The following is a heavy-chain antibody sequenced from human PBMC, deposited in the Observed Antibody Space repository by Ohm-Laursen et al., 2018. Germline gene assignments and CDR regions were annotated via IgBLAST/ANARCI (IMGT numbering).Heavy chain of an antibody. J-gene: IGHJ4*02. CDR3: AKDSGYDSPEEHDY. CDR1: GFTFSSYA. CDR2: ISGSDGST. V-gene: IGHV3-23*01. Sequence: SLRLSCAASGFTFSSYAMSWVRQAPGKGLEWVSAISGSDGSTYYADSVKGRFTISRDNSKNTLYLQMNSLRAEDTAVYYCAKDSGYDSPEEHDYWGQGTLATVSS. D-gene: IGHD5-12*01.